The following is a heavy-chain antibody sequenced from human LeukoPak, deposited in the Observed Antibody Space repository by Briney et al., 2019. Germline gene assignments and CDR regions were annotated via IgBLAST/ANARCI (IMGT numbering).Heavy chain of an antibody. CDR2: INPNSGGT. J-gene: IGHJ4*02. CDR1: GYTFTGYY. V-gene: IGHV1-2*02. D-gene: IGHD6-13*01. Sequence: GASVKVSCKASGYTFTGYYMHWVRQAPGQGLEWMGWINPNSGGTNYAQKLQGRVTMTTDTSTSTAYMELRSLRSDDTAVYYCARSPSRRCSSSCYSDYWGQGTLVTVSS. CDR3: ARSPSRRCSSSCYSDY.